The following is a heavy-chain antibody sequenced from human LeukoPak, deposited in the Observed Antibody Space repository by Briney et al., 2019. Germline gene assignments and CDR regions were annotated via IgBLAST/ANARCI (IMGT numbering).Heavy chain of an antibody. D-gene: IGHD3-10*01. CDR1: GGTFSSYA. CDR3: AREWFYYGSGSYYDY. J-gene: IGHJ4*02. CDR2: IIPIFGTA. V-gene: IGHV1-69*06. Sequence: SVKVSCKASGGTFSSYAISWVRQAPGQGFEWMGGIIPIFGTANYAQKFQGRVTITADKSTSTAYMELSSLRSEDTAVYYCAREWFYYGSGSYYDYWGQGTLVTVSS.